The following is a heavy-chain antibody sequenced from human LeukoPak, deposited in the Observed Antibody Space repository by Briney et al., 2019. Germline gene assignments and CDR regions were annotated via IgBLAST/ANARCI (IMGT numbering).Heavy chain of an antibody. CDR1: GFTFSTYS. CDR3: AKGSGGYYVFSSIPIFDY. D-gene: IGHD3-3*01. Sequence: GGSLRLSCAASGFTFSTYSMTWVRQPPGKGLEGVSAIGGIGGSTYYADSVKGRLTISRDNSKITLYLQMNCLTAEDTSIYDCAKGSGGYYVFSSIPIFDYSGQGALVTVSS. J-gene: IGHJ4*02. V-gene: IGHV3-23*01. CDR2: IGGIGGST.